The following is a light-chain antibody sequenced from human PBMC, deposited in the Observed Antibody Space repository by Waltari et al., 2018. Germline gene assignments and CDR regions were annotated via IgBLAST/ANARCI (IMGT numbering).Light chain of an antibody. CDR2: QDN. V-gene: IGLV3-1*01. CDR1: KLAEMY. Sequence: SYELTQAPSVSVSPGQTATITCSGDKLAEMYVCCYQQKPGQSPVVVIYQDNKRPSGIPGRFFGSSSGNTATLTITGTQATDEADYYCQAWDSTAGVFGTGTKVIVL. J-gene: IGLJ1*01. CDR3: QAWDSTAGV.